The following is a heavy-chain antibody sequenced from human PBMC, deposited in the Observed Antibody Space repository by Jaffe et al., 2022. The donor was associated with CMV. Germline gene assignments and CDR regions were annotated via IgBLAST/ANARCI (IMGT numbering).Heavy chain of an antibody. CDR2: IIPIVGLV. CDR3: ARDSSVSVLHY. V-gene: IGHV1-69*01. J-gene: IGHJ4*02. CDR1: GGTFSNFA. Sequence: QVQLVQSGAEVKKPGSSVNISCKASGGTFSNFAVSWVRQAPGQGLEWMGGIIPIVGLVKYTQKFQDRVTITADESTNTAYMELSSLRFDDTAVYYCARDSSVSVLHYWGQGTLVTVSS. D-gene: IGHD1-26*01.